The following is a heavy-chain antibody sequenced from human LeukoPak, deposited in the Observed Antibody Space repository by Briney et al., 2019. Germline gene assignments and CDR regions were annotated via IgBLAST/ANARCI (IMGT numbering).Heavy chain of an antibody. D-gene: IGHD4-17*01. CDR3: ARRMDYGDVRDYYGMDV. CDR2: IYYSGIT. CDR1: GGSISSYY. J-gene: IGHJ6*01. Sequence: SETLSLTCTVSGGSISSYYWSWIRQPPGTGLEWIGYIYYSGITNYTPSLKSRLTISVDTPKNQFSLKLSSVTAADTAVYYCARRMDYGDVRDYYGMDVWGQGTTVTVSS. V-gene: IGHV4-59*08.